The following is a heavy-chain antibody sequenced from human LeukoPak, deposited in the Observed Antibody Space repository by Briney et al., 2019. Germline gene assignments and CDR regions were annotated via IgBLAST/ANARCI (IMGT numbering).Heavy chain of an antibody. CDR3: ARDYYGSGSYYDNWFDP. Sequence: ASVKVSFKASGYTFTSYYMHWVRQAPGQGLEWMGIINPSGGSTSYAQKFQGRVTMTRDTSTSTVYMGLSSLRSEDTAVYYCARDYYGSGSYYDNWFDPWGQGTLVTVSS. CDR1: GYTFTSYY. CDR2: INPSGGST. D-gene: IGHD3-10*01. V-gene: IGHV1-46*01. J-gene: IGHJ5*02.